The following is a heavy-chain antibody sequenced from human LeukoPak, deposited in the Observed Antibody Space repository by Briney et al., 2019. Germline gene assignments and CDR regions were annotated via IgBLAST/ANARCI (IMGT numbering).Heavy chain of an antibody. J-gene: IGHJ4*02. Sequence: GASVKVSCKASGYTFTGYYMHWVRQAPGQGLEWMGWINPNSGGTNYAQKLQGRVTMTRDTSTSTAYLELSRLRSDDTAVYYCARDHPPLRDGYNEFDYWGQGTLVTVSS. D-gene: IGHD5-24*01. CDR1: GYTFTGYY. V-gene: IGHV1-2*02. CDR3: ARDHPPLRDGYNEFDY. CDR2: INPNSGGT.